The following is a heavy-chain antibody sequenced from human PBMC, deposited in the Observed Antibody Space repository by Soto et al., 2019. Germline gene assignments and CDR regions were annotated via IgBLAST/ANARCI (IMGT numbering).Heavy chain of an antibody. J-gene: IGHJ4*02. CDR2: MSYDGNNK. V-gene: IGHV3-30*18. Sequence: QVQLVESGGGVVQPGGSLTLSCAASGFTFSSYGMHWVRQAPGKGLEWVAVMSYDGNNKYYADSVKGRFTVSRDNSRNTQFLQMNSLRVEDTAVYYCAKGFISGGYCANGICYHFVYWGQGTPVTVSS. CDR1: GFTFSSYG. CDR3: AKGFISGGYCANGICYHFVY. D-gene: IGHD2-8*01.